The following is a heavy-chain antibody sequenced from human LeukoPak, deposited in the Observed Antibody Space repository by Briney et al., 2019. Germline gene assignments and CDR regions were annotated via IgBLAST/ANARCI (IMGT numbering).Heavy chain of an antibody. CDR1: GFTFSNYI. CDR2: IIENGSNQ. CDR3: ARVQGGGYRTADY. V-gene: IGHV3-30*04. Sequence: PGGSLSLSCAASGFTFSNYIMHWVRQAPGKGLDGVAVIIENGSNQYYADSVKGRFTISRDNSKNTLFLQMNSLRGEDTAMYYCARVQGGGYRTADYWGQGTLVTVSS. D-gene: IGHD6-19*01. J-gene: IGHJ4*02.